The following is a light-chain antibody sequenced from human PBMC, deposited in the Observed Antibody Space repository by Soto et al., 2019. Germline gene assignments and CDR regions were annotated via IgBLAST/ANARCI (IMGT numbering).Light chain of an antibody. Sequence: HSVLTQPPSVSGAPGQRVTISCTGSSSNIGAGYDVHWYQQLPGTAHKLLIYGNSNRPSGVPDRFYGSKSGTPASLAITGLQAEDEADYYCQSYDSSLDVYVFGTGTKVTV. CDR2: GNS. J-gene: IGLJ1*01. CDR3: QSYDSSLDVYV. V-gene: IGLV1-40*01. CDR1: SSNIGAGYD.